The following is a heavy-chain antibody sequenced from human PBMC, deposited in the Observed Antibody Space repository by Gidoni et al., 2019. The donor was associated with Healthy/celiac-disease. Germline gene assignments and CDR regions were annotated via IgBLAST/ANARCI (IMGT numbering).Heavy chain of an antibody. CDR1: GGSFSGYY. Sequence: QVQLQQWGAGLVTPSETLSLTCAVYGGSFSGYYWSWIRPPPGKGLAWIGEINQRGSPNYNPSLKSRVTISVDTSKNQFALKLSAVTAADTDVYYCARDGLPVWREWVHYFDYWGQGTLVTVSS. V-gene: IGHV4-34*01. J-gene: IGHJ4*02. D-gene: IGHD3-3*01. CDR2: INQRGSP. CDR3: ARDGLPVWREWVHYFDY.